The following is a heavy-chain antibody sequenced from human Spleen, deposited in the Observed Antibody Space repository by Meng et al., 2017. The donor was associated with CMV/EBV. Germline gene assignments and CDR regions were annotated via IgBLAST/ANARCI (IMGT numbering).Heavy chain of an antibody. CDR1: GGSVSSGSYY. CDR2: IYYSGST. D-gene: IGHD4-23*01. Sequence: SGGSVSSGSYYWSWIRQPPGKGLEWIGYIYYSGSTNYNPSLKSRVTISVDTSKNQFSLKLSSVTAADTAVYYCARVKEDYGGYFDYWGQGTLVTVSS. CDR3: ARVKEDYGGYFDY. J-gene: IGHJ4*02. V-gene: IGHV4-61*01.